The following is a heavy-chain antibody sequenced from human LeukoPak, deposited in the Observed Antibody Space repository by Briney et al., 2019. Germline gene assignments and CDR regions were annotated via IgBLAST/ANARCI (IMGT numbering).Heavy chain of an antibody. CDR3: ASEGSVPY. D-gene: IGHD6-6*01. V-gene: IGHV3-48*03. J-gene: IGHJ4*02. CDR1: GFTFSSYE. Sequence: GGSQRLSCAASGFTFSSYEMNWVRQAPGKGLEWVSYISSSGSTIYYADSVKGRFTVSRDNAENSLYLQMNSLRADDAAVYYCASEGSVPYWGQGTLVTVSS. CDR2: ISSSGSTI.